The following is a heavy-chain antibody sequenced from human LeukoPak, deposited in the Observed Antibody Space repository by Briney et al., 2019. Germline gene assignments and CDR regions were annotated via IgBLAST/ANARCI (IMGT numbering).Heavy chain of an antibody. D-gene: IGHD2-15*01. Sequence: GGSLRLSCTASGFTFGDYAMSWVRQAPGKGLEWGGFIRSQAYGGTTEYAASVKGRFTISRDDSKSIAYLQMNSLKTEDTAVYYCTRDQRYCSGGSCSYANWFDPWGQGTLVTVSS. CDR3: TRDQRYCSGGSCSYANWFDP. V-gene: IGHV3-49*04. CDR2: IRSQAYGGTT. CDR1: GFTFGDYA. J-gene: IGHJ5*02.